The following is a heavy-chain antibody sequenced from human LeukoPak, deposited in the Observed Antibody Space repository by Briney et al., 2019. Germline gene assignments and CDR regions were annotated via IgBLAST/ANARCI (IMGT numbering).Heavy chain of an antibody. V-gene: IGHV1-2*06. CDR1: GYTFTGYY. Sequence: ASVKVSCKASGYTFTGYYMHWVRQAPGQGLEWMGRINPNSGGTNYAQKFQGRVTMTRDTSISTAYMELSRLRSDDTAVYYCARGLIAVADPIDYWGQGTLVTVSS. J-gene: IGHJ4*02. CDR3: ARGLIAVADPIDY. D-gene: IGHD6-19*01. CDR2: INPNSGGT.